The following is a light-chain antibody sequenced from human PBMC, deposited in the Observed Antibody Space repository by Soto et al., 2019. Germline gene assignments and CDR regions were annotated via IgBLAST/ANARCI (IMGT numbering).Light chain of an antibody. V-gene: IGKV3-15*01. Sequence: DIVLTQSPGTLSLSPGERATLSCRASQNVDSTYLAWYQQKPGQAPRLVIYGSTRRAPGVPDRFSGSGSGTEFTLTISDLQSEDSAVYYCQQYNDWPRTFGQGTRLEIK. J-gene: IGKJ5*01. CDR2: GST. CDR3: QQYNDWPRT. CDR1: QNVDSTY.